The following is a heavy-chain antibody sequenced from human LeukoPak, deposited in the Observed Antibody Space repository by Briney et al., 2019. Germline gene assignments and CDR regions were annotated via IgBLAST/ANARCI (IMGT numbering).Heavy chain of an antibody. D-gene: IGHD2-15*01. CDR2: ISLSGGT. CDR3: ARDFQGGSNDP. J-gene: IGHJ5*02. CDR1: GGSISSGDYY. V-gene: IGHV4-30-4*01. Sequence: KTSETLSLTCTVSGGSISSGDYYWSWIRQPPGQGLEWIGYISLSGGTYYNPSLKSRASISLDTSRSQFFLKLSSVGAADTAVYYCARDFQGGSNDPWGQGALVTVSS.